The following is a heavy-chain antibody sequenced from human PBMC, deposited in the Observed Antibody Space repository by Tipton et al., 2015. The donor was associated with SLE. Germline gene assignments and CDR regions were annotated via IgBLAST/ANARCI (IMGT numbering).Heavy chain of an antibody. CDR2: IFFDEDSK. CDR1: GFIFSDHG. D-gene: IGHD6-13*01. Sequence: SLRLSCAASGFIFSDHGMHWVRQAPGKGLEWVAVIFFDEDSKYYADSVKGRFTISRDNSKKELYLQMNSLRIEDTAVYFCAKGLAAPPDYRGQGTLVTVSS. V-gene: IGHV3-30*18. J-gene: IGHJ4*02. CDR3: AKGLAAPPDY.